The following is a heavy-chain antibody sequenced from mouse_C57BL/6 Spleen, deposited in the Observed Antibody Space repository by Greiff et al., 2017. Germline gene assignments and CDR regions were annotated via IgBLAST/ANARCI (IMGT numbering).Heavy chain of an antibody. J-gene: IGHJ2*01. V-gene: IGHV1-74*01. CDR1: GYTFTSYW. D-gene: IGHD3-2*02. CDR2: IHPSDSDT. Sequence: VQLQQPGADLVKPGASVKVSCKASGYTFTSYWMHWVTQRPGQGLEWIGRIHPSDSDTNFTQKFKGKATLTVDKSSSTAYMQLSSLTSEDSAVYYCAIGQLRYEYYFDYWGQGTTLTVSS. CDR3: AIGQLRYEYYFDY.